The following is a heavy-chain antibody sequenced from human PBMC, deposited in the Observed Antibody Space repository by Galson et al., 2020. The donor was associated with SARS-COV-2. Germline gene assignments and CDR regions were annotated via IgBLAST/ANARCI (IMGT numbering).Heavy chain of an antibody. CDR3: ARRKYYNYYMDV. V-gene: IGHV4-39*01. J-gene: IGHJ6*03. Sequence: SETLSLTCTVSGGSISTSSDYWGWIRQPPGKGLEWIGTISYTGMTYYNPSLKSRVFISVDTSKNQFSLTLSSVTAADTGVYYCARRKYYNYYMDVWGKGTTVTISS. CDR1: GGSISTSSDY. CDR2: ISYTGMT.